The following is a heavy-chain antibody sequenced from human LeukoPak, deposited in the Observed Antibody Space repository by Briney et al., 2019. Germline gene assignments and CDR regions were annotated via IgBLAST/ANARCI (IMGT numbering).Heavy chain of an antibody. CDR2: IYTSGST. J-gene: IGHJ4*02. V-gene: IGHV4-61*09. CDR1: GGSISSGSYY. Sequence: SETLSLTCTVSGGSISSGSYYWSWIQQPAGKGLEWIGHIYTSGSTNYNPSLKSRVTISVDTSKNQFSLKLSSVTAADTAVYYCARDPYGDSDYWGQGTLVTVSS. CDR3: ARDPYGDSDY. D-gene: IGHD4-17*01.